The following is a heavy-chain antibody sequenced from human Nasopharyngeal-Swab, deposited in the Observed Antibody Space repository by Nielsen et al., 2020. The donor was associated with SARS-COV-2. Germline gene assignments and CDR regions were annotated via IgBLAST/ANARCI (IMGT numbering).Heavy chain of an antibody. V-gene: IGHV3-30-3*01. J-gene: IGHJ4*02. CDR1: GFTFSSYA. D-gene: IGHD6-19*01. CDR2: ISYDGSNK. Sequence: GGSLRLSCAASGFTFSSYAMHWVRQAPGKGLEWVAVISYDGSNKYYADSVKGRFTISRDNSKSTLYLQMNSLRAEDTAVYYCARDLAVADPFDYWGQGTLVTVSS. CDR3: ARDLAVADPFDY.